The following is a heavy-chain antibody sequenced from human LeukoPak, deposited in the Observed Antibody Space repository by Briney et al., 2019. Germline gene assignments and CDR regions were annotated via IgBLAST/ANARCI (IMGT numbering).Heavy chain of an antibody. Sequence: ASVKVSCKASGGTFSSHAISWVRQAPGQGLDWMGGIIPIFGTAKYARRFQGRVTITADESTSTAYMELSSLRCEDTAVYYCARNTAYKGGFGPLDYWGQGTLVTVSS. CDR2: IIPIFGTA. V-gene: IGHV1-69*13. J-gene: IGHJ4*02. CDR3: ARNTAYKGGFGPLDY. CDR1: GGTFSSHA. D-gene: IGHD3-10*01.